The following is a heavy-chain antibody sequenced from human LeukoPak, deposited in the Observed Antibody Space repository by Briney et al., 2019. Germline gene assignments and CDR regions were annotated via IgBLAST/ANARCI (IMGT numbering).Heavy chain of an antibody. D-gene: IGHD6-6*01. V-gene: IGHV3-21*01. CDR3: ARDPTGEIAARQRGLGY. J-gene: IGHJ4*02. CDR2: ISSSSSYI. CDR1: GFTFNSYW. Sequence: GGSLRLSCAASGFTFNSYWMNWVRQAPGKGLEWVSSISSSSSYIYYADSVKGRFTISRDNAKNSLYLQMNSLRAEDTAVYYCARDPTGEIAARQRGLGYWGQGTLVTVSS.